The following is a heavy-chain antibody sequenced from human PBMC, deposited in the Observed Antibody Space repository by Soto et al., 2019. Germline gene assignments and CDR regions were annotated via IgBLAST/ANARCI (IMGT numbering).Heavy chain of an antibody. J-gene: IGHJ4*02. Sequence: QVQLVQSGAAVKKPGSSVKVSCKASGGTFSSYAISWVRQAPGQGLEWMGGIIPIFGTANYAQKFQGRVTIAADESTSTAYMELSSLRSEDTAVYYCARERESLFDYGATRPLDYWGQGTLVTVSS. CDR3: ARERESLFDYGATRPLDY. V-gene: IGHV1-69*01. CDR1: GGTFSSYA. CDR2: IIPIFGTA. D-gene: IGHD4-17*01.